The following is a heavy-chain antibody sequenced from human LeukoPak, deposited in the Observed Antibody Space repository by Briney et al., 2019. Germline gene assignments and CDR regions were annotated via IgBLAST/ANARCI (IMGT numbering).Heavy chain of an antibody. CDR1: GFTFSSYG. J-gene: IGHJ4*02. D-gene: IGHD6-19*01. CDR2: ISYDGSNK. Sequence: GGSLRRSCAASGFTFSSYGMHWVRQAPGKGLEWVAVISYDGSNKYYADSVKGRFTISRDNSKNTLYLQMSSLRAEDTAVYYCAKSDSGWPNYFDYWGQGTLVTVSS. CDR3: AKSDSGWPNYFDY. V-gene: IGHV3-30*18.